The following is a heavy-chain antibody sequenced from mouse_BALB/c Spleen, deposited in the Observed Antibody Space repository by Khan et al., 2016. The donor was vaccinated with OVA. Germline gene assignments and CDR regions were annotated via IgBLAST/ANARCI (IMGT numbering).Heavy chain of an antibody. D-gene: IGHD1-1*01. Sequence: EVQLLETGPGLVKPSQSLSLTCTVTGYSITSGYAWNWIRQFPGNKLEWMGYISYSGGTSYNPSLKSRISITRDTSKNQFFLQLNSVTTEDTATYYCARGNYYGYYFDYWGHGTTLTVSS. V-gene: IGHV3-2*02. CDR2: ISYSGGT. CDR3: ARGNYYGYYFDY. J-gene: IGHJ2*01. CDR1: GYSITSGYA.